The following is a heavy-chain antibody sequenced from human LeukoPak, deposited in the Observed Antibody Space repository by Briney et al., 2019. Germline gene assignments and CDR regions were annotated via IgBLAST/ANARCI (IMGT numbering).Heavy chain of an antibody. V-gene: IGHV3-30*18. CDR3: AKPPTPALGHHNWFDP. J-gene: IGHJ5*02. Sequence: SGGSLRLSCAASGFTFSSYGMHWVRQAPGKGLEWVAVISYDGSNKYYADSVKGRFTISRDNSKNTLYLQMNSLRAEDTAVYYCAKPPTPALGHHNWFDPWGQGTLVTVSS. CDR2: ISYDGSNK. D-gene: IGHD3-10*01. CDR1: GFTFSSYG.